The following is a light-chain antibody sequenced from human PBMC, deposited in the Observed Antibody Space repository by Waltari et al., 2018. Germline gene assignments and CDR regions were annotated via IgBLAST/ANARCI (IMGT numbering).Light chain of an antibody. CDR1: QSVGWS. Sequence: SCRASQSVGWSLAWYQQKPGQAPRLVISGASSRATGIPDRFSGSGSGTDFSLTISRLEPEDFAVYYCQHYVRLPVTFGQGTKVEI. J-gene: IGKJ1*01. V-gene: IGKV3-20*01. CDR2: GAS. CDR3: QHYVRLPVT.